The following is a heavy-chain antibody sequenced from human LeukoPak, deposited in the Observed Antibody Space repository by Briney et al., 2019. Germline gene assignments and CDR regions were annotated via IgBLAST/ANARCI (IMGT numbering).Heavy chain of an antibody. CDR2: INHSGST. J-gene: IGHJ4*02. V-gene: IGHV4-34*01. CDR1: GGSFSGYY. CDR3: ATGRSELLWFGELFAYFDY. D-gene: IGHD3-10*01. Sequence: SETLSLTCAVSGGSFSGYYWSWIRQPPGKGLGWIGEINHSGSTNYNPSLKSRVTISVDTSKNQFSLKLTSVTAADTAVYYCATGRSELLWFGELFAYFDYWGQGTLVTVSS.